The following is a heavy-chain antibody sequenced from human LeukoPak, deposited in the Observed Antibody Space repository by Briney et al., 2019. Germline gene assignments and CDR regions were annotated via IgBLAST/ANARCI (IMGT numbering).Heavy chain of an antibody. CDR3: ATVIFGVVTSYYYGMDV. Sequence: ASVKVSCKASGGTFSSYAISWVRQAPGQGLEWMGGIIPIFGTANYAQKFQGRVTMTEDTSTDTAYMELSSLRSEDTAVYYCATVIFGVVTSYYYGMDVWGQGTTVTVSS. V-gene: IGHV1-69*06. D-gene: IGHD3-3*02. CDR1: GGTFSSYA. J-gene: IGHJ6*02. CDR2: IIPIFGTA.